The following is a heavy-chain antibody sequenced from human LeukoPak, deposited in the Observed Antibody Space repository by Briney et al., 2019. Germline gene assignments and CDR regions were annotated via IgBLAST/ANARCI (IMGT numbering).Heavy chain of an antibody. Sequence: PSETLSLTCTVSGGSISSASSYWGWFRQPPGKGLEWIGNIFYSGSTYYNPSLKSRVTISVDTSKNQFFLTLSSVTAADTAVYYCARPLNFGSGSPPGYWGQGTLVTVSS. J-gene: IGHJ4*02. D-gene: IGHD3-10*01. CDR3: ARPLNFGSGSPPGY. V-gene: IGHV4-39*01. CDR1: GGSISSASSY. CDR2: IFYSGST.